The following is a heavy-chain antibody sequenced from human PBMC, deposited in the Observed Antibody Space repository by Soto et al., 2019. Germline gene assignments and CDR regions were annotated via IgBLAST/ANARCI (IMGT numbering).Heavy chain of an antibody. CDR2: IYYSGST. D-gene: IGHD4-17*01. J-gene: IGHJ4*02. Sequence: QVQLQESGPGLVKPSETLSLTCAVSGGSISSYYWSWIRQPPGKGLEWIGYIYYSGSTNYNPSLTSRVTISVDTSKNQFSLKLSSVTAADTAVYYCARSYGASFDYWGQGTLVTVSS. CDR1: GGSISSYY. CDR3: ARSYGASFDY. V-gene: IGHV4-59*01.